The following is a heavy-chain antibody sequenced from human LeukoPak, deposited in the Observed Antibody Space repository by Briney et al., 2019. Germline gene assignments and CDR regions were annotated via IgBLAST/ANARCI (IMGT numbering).Heavy chain of an antibody. CDR1: GFTFSSYE. CDR3: ARYCTFRTCSGTKFDS. J-gene: IGHJ4*02. Sequence: PGGSLRLSCAASGFTFSSYEMNWVRQAPGKGLEWVSYISSSGSTIYYADSVKGRFTISRDNAKNSLYPQMNSLRAEDSAVYYCARYCTFRTCSGTKFDSWGQGTLVTVSS. D-gene: IGHD1-1*01. CDR2: ISSSGSTI. V-gene: IGHV3-48*03.